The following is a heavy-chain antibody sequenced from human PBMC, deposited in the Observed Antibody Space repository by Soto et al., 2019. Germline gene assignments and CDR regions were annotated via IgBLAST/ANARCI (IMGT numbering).Heavy chain of an antibody. CDR2: IDPSDSYT. Sequence: GESLKISCKGSGYSFTRYWISWVRHMPGQSLEWMGRIDPSDSYTNSSPSFQSHVTISADKSISTAYLQWSSLKASGTAMYYCARRSIAARHYYYYGVDVWGQGTRVTVS. CDR1: GYSFTRYW. V-gene: IGHV5-10-1*01. CDR3: ARRSIAARHYYYYGVDV. D-gene: IGHD6-6*01. J-gene: IGHJ6*02.